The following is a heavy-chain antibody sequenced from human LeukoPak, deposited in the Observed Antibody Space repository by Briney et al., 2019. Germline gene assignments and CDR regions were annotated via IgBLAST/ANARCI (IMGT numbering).Heavy chain of an antibody. CDR2: IKRDGNEK. V-gene: IGHV3-7*01. CDR3: AKEGAYPIITYDS. CDR1: GFTFSSYW. D-gene: IGHD3-10*01. Sequence: PGGSLILSCAASGFTFSSYWMNWVRQAPGKGLEWVANIKRDGNEKNYVDSVKGRFSISRDNAKNSLYLQMDSLRAEDTAVYYCAKEGAYPIITYDSWGQGALVTVSS. J-gene: IGHJ5*01.